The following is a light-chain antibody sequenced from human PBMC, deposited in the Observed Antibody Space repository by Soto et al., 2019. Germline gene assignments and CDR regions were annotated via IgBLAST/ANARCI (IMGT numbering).Light chain of an antibody. CDR3: TSYTSSRTVV. Sequence: QSALAQPASVSGSPGQSLTISCTGTSSDIDTYNYVSWYQQHAGKVPKLMIYDVSNRPSGVSDRFSGSKSGNTASLTISGLQAEDEADYYCTSYTSSRTVVFGGGTKLTVL. J-gene: IGLJ2*01. V-gene: IGLV2-14*03. CDR1: SSDIDTYNY. CDR2: DVS.